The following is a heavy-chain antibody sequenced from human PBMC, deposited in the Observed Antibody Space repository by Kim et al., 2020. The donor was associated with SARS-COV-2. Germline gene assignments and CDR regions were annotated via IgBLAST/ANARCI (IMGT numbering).Heavy chain of an antibody. V-gene: IGHV1-69*13. D-gene: IGHD5-18*01. J-gene: IGHJ5*02. CDR3: ARRAMVTYNWFDP. CDR2: IIPIFGTA. CDR1: GGTFSSYA. Sequence: SVKVSCKASGGTFSSYAISWVRQAPGQGLEWMGGIIPIFGTANYAQKFQGRVTITADESTSTAYMELSSLRSEDTAVYYCARRAMVTYNWFDPWGQGTLVTVSS.